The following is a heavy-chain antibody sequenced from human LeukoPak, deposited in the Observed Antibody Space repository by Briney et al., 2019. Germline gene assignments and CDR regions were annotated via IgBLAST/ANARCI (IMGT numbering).Heavy chain of an antibody. CDR1: GVTFGDHA. CDR3: TRGPRQLWLYYGMDV. J-gene: IGHJ6*02. Sequence: GRSLRLSCTASGVTFGDHAMSWVRQAPGKGLEWVGFIRSKAYGGTTEYAASVKGRFTISRDDSKSIAYLQMNSLKTEDTAVYYCTRGPRQLWLYYGMDVWGQGTTVIVSS. V-gene: IGHV3-49*04. D-gene: IGHD5-18*01. CDR2: IRSKAYGGTT.